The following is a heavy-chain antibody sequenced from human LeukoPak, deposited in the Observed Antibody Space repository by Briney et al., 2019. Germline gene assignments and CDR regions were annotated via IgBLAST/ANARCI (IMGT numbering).Heavy chain of an antibody. V-gene: IGHV3-66*01. D-gene: IGHD1-14*01. CDR2: IYSGTGT. J-gene: IGHJ4*02. Sequence: TGGSLRLSCAASGFTVSSNYMTWVRQAPGKGLEWVSVIYSGTGTYYADSVEGRFTIPRDNSKNTLYLQMNSLRAEDTAVYYCARVPNPSLFYFDYWGQGTLVTVSS. CDR3: ARVPNPSLFYFDY. CDR1: GFTVSSNY.